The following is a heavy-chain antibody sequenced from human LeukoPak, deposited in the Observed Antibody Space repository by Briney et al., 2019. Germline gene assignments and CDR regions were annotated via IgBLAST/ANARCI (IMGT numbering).Heavy chain of an antibody. V-gene: IGHV3-7*03. Sequence: QSGGSLRLSCAASGFTFSSYWMSWVRQAPGKGREGVANIKQDGSEKYYVDSVKGRFTISRDNAKNSLYLQMNSLRAEDTAVYYCASSSGYYYGSGSYINWFDPWGQGTLVTVSS. CDR1: GFTFSSYW. CDR3: ASSSGYYYGSGSYINWFDP. CDR2: IKQDGSEK. J-gene: IGHJ5*02. D-gene: IGHD3-10*01.